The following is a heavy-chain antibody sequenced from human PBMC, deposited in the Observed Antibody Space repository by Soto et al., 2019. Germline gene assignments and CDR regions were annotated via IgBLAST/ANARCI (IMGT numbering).Heavy chain of an antibody. CDR1: GGSISSYY. D-gene: IGHD3-22*01. CDR2: IYSTGST. CDR3: ARRHVLLIGAARGDAFDI. Sequence: QVQLQESGPGLVKPSETLSLTCTVSGGSISSYYWTWIRQPPGKGLEWIGYIYSTGSTNYNPSLKSRVTLSLDTSKNQFSLKLSSVTAADTAVYYCARRHVLLIGAARGDAFDIWGQGTMVTVSS. V-gene: IGHV4-59*08. J-gene: IGHJ3*02.